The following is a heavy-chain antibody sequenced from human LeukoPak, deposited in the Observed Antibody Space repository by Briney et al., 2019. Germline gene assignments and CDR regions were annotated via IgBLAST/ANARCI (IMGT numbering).Heavy chain of an antibody. CDR2: IKQDGSEK. V-gene: IGHV3-7*01. D-gene: IGHD3-3*01. CDR1: GFTFSSYW. CDR3: ARITDPIPRYDFWSGYPYYYMDV. J-gene: IGHJ6*03. Sequence: GGSLRLPCAASGFTFSSYWMSWVRQAPGKGLEWVANIKQDGSEKYYVDSVEGRFTTSRDNAKNSLYLQMNSLSAEDTAVYYCARITDPIPRYDFWSGYPYYYMDVWGKGTTVTVSS.